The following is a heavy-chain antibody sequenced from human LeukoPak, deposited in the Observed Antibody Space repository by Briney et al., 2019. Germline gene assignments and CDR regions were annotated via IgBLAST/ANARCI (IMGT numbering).Heavy chain of an antibody. CDR2: ISYDGSNK. Sequence: GRSLRLSCAVSGFTFSSYGMHWVRQAPGKGLEWVAVISYDGSNKYYADSVKGRFTISRDNSKNTLYLQMNSLRAEDTAVYYCAKGPMVLWFGDQGSFDPWGQGTLVTVSS. D-gene: IGHD3-10*01. CDR3: AKGPMVLWFGDQGSFDP. J-gene: IGHJ5*02. V-gene: IGHV3-30*18. CDR1: GFTFSSYG.